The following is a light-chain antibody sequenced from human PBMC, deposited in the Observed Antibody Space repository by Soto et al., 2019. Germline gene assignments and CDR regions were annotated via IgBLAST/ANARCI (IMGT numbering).Light chain of an antibody. V-gene: IGKV1-5*03. CDR2: KAS. Sequence: DIQMTQSPSTRSASVGDRGIITCRASQRLSGGLDWYQQKPGKAQKLLLYKASSLEGGVPSRLSGSGAGTEITRTISSLQPEDFATYDCQQYNSSAWTFGQGTKVEIK. CDR1: QRLSGG. J-gene: IGKJ1*01. CDR3: QQYNSSAWT.